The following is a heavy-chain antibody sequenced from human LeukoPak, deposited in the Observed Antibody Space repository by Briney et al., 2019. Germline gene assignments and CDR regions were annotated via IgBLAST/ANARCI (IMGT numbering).Heavy chain of an antibody. J-gene: IGHJ4*02. Sequence: PGGSLRLSCAASGFTFDDYAMHWVRQAPGKGLEWVSGISWHSENVGYADSVKGRFTISRDNAKNSLYLQMNSLRVEDTALYYCAKGICSSIEECNSVARTFDYYFDYWGQGTLVTVSS. CDR3: AKGICSSIEECNSVARTFDYYFDY. CDR1: GFTFDDYA. CDR2: ISWHSENV. V-gene: IGHV3-9*01. D-gene: IGHD6-19*01.